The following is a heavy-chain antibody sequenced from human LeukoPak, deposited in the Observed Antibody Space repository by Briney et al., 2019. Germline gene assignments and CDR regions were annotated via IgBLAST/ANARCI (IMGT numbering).Heavy chain of an antibody. CDR2: IYTSGST. Sequence: PSETLSLTCTVSGGSVSSYYWSWIRQPAGKGLEWIGRIYTSGSTNYNPSLKSRVTISVDTSKNQFSLKLSSVTAADTAVYYCARHGKKVYYGSGSYYSYYYYMDVWGKGTTVTISS. CDR3: ARHGKKVYYGSGSYYSYYYYMDV. J-gene: IGHJ6*03. V-gene: IGHV4-4*07. D-gene: IGHD3-10*01. CDR1: GGSVSSYY.